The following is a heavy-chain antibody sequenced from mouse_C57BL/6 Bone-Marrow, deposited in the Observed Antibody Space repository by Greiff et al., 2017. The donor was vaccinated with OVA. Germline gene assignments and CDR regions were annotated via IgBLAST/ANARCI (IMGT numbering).Heavy chain of an antibody. CDR2: IDPEDGDT. CDR3: TTLVTTVVADWYFDV. D-gene: IGHD1-1*01. CDR1: GFNIKDYY. J-gene: IGHJ1*03. Sequence: EVQLQQSGAELVRPGASVKLSCTASGFNIKDYYMHWVKQRPEQGLEWIGRIDPEDGDTEYAPKFQGKATMTADTSSNTAYLQLSSLTSEDTAVYYCTTLVTTVVADWYFDVWGTGTTVTVSS. V-gene: IGHV14-1*01.